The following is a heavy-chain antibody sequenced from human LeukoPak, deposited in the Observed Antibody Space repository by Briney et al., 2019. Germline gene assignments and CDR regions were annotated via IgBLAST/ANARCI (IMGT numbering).Heavy chain of an antibody. D-gene: IGHD3-3*01. CDR2: INHSGST. CDR1: GGSFSGYY. Sequence: SETLSLTCAVYGGSFSGYYWSWIRQPPGKGLEWIGEINHSGSTNYNPSLKSRVTISVDTSKNQFSLKLSSVTAADTAVYYCARGTRYYDFWSGYLQKMYYFDYWGQGTLVTVSS. J-gene: IGHJ4*02. CDR3: ARGTRYYDFWSGYLQKMYYFDY. V-gene: IGHV4-34*01.